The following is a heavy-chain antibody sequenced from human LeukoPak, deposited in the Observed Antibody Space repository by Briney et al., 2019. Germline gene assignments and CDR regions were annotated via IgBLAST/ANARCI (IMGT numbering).Heavy chain of an antibody. CDR3: ASNPRGYCSGMAQDY. CDR2: ISSSGSTI. V-gene: IGHV3-11*01. J-gene: IGHJ4*02. D-gene: IGHD2-15*01. Sequence: NPGGSLRLSCAASGFTFSDYYMSWLRQAPGKGLEWVSYISSSGSTIYYADSVKGRFTISRDNAKNSLYLQMNSLRAEDSAVYYCASNPRGYCSGMAQDYWGQGILVTVSS. CDR1: GFTFSDYY.